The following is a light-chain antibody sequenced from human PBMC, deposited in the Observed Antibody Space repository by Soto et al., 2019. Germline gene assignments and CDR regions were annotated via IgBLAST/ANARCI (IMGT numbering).Light chain of an antibody. J-gene: IGLJ2*01. CDR3: QSYDSSNHVV. CDR1: SGSIASNY. CDR2: KDD. V-gene: IGLV6-57*02. Sequence: NFMLTQPHSVSESPGKTVTISCTGSSGSIASNYVRWYQQRPGSAPTTVSYKDDQRPSGVPDRFSGSIDSSSNSASLTISGLKTEDGADYYCQSYDSSNHVVFGGGTKVTVL.